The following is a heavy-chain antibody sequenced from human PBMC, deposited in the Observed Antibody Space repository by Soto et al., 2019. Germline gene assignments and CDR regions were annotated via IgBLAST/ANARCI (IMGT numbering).Heavy chain of an antibody. J-gene: IGHJ4*02. D-gene: IGHD3-22*01. CDR2: ISHDGSA. CDR3: VRATYFSDSSGYTRCLDY. V-gene: IGHV3-30*03. Sequence: QVQLVESGGGVVQPGKSLRLSCVAEGFIFRSYGVHWVRQAPGKGLEWVAVISHDGSAYYADAVNGRFTISRDNAKKTVFLQMNSLRAEDTAVYYCVRATYFSDSSGYTRCLDYWGQGTLVTVSS. CDR1: GFIFRSYG.